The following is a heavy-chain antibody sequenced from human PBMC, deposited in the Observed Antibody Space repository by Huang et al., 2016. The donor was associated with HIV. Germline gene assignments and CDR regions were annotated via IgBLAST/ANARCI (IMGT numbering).Heavy chain of an antibody. V-gene: IGHV1-3*01. D-gene: IGHD6-19*01. Sequence: QVQLVQSGAEVEKPGAAVNLSCKASGFNFLTYALPWVRPAHGQRLEWMGWINGDGLTKYAQKFQGRVTITRDRAASSVYVDFKSLTYEDTAVYYCARVKEAGTPFFDPWGQGTLVTVSS. CDR1: GFNFLTYA. J-gene: IGHJ5*02. CDR2: INGDGLT. CDR3: ARVKEAGTPFFDP.